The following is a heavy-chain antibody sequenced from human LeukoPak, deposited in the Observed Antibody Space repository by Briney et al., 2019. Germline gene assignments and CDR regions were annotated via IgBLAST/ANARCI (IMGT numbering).Heavy chain of an antibody. D-gene: IGHD2-2*01. CDR1: GYSISSGYY. J-gene: IGHJ4*02. V-gene: IGHV4-38-2*01. CDR2: IYHSGST. CDR3: ARMGGIVVVPAALGY. Sequence: SETLSLTCAVSGYSISSGYYWGWIRQPPGKGLEWIGSIYHSGSTYYNPSLKSRVTISVDTSKNQFSLKLSSVTAADTAVYYCARMGGIVVVPAALGYWGQGTLVTVSS.